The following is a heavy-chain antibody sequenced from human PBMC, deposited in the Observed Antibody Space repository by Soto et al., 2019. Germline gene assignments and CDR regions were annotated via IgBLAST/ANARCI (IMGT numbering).Heavy chain of an antibody. V-gene: IGHV3-73*01. CDR3: TRWDSTVTILAYYYGMDV. CDR1: GFTFSGSA. J-gene: IGHJ6*02. Sequence: PGGSLRLSCAASGFTFSGSAIHWVRQASGKGLEWVGRIRSRADDYATAYAASVKGRFTISRDDSQNTAYLQMNSLKTEDTAVYYCTRWDSTVTILAYYYGMDVWGRGTTVTV. CDR2: IRSRADDYAT. D-gene: IGHD4-17*01.